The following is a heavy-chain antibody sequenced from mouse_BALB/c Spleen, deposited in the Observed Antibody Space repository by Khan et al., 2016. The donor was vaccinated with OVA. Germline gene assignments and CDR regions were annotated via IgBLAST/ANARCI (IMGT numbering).Heavy chain of an antibody. CDR1: GFTFSTYG. J-gene: IGHJ3*01. D-gene: IGHD1-1*01. CDR3: ARLAYYYDSEGFAY. Sequence: EVQVVESGGDIVKPGGSLKLSCAASGFTFSTYGMSWVRQTPDKRLEWVATVSTGGHYTYYTDTVKGRFTISRDNAKNTLYLQMSSLGSEDTAIFYGARLAYYYDSEGFAYWGQGTLVTVSA. V-gene: IGHV5-6*01. CDR2: VSTGGHYT.